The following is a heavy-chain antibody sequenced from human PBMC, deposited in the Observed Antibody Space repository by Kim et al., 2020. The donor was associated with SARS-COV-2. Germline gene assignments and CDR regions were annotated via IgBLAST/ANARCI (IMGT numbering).Heavy chain of an antibody. CDR1: GGSISSGGYY. Sequence: SETLSLTCTVSGGSISSGGYYWSWIRQHPGKGLEWIGYIYYSGSSYYNPSLKSRVTISVDTSKNQFSLKLSSVTAADTAVYYCARVCYYDSSGYYFGSVRWFDPWGQGTLVTVSS. CDR2: IYYSGSS. J-gene: IGHJ5*02. D-gene: IGHD3-22*01. V-gene: IGHV4-31*03. CDR3: ARVCYYDSSGYYFGSVRWFDP.